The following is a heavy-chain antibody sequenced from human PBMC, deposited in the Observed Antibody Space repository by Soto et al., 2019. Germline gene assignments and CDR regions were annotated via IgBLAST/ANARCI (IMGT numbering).Heavy chain of an antibody. Sequence: SETLSLTCTVSGGSISSYYWSWIRQPPGKGLEWIGYIYYSGSTNYNPSLKSRVTISVDTSKNQFSLKLSSVTAADTAVYYCARSPRGYFDYWGQGTQVTVSS. V-gene: IGHV4-59*01. CDR1: GGSISSYY. CDR2: IYYSGST. D-gene: IGHD3-16*01. J-gene: IGHJ4*02. CDR3: ARSPRGYFDY.